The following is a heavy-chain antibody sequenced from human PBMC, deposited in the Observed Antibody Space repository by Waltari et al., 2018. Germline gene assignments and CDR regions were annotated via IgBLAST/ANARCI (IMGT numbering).Heavy chain of an antibody. CDR1: GDTFSIYT. Sequence: QVQLVQSGAEVNKPGSSVKVSCKASGDTFSIYTITLVRQAPGQGLEWRGRIVPMHGVTDYAQKFQGRVTITADTSTSTAYMEVTSLTSEDTAVYYCARDRAYYNWFDPWGQGTLVIVSS. V-gene: IGHV1-69*08. D-gene: IGHD1-26*01. CDR2: IVPMHGVT. CDR3: ARDRAYYNWFDP. J-gene: IGHJ5*02.